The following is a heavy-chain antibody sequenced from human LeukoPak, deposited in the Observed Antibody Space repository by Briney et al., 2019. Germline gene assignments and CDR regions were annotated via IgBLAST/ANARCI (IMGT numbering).Heavy chain of an antibody. V-gene: IGHV3-53*01. CDR1: GFDVTNKY. J-gene: IGHJ5*02. CDR2: IYSAAST. Sequence: GGSLRLSCAASGFDVTNKYMTRVRQTPEKGLDWVSVIYSAASTLYADSVKGRFTISRDNAKNTLHLQMDSLTVEDTAVYYCAVSNWMDPWGQGTLVTVSS. CDR3: AVSNWMDP.